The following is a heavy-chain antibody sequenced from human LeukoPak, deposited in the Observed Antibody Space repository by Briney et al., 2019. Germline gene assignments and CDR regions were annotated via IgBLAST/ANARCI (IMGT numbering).Heavy chain of an antibody. V-gene: IGHV4-34*01. D-gene: IGHD2-2*01. Sequence: SETLSLTCAVYGGSFSGYYWSWIRQPPGKGLEWIGEINHSGSTNYNPSLKSRVTISVDTSKNQFSLKLSSVTAADTAVYYCARGPHCSSTSCPSDDYYYYMDVWGKGTTVTVS. CDR1: GGSFSGYY. CDR2: INHSGST. J-gene: IGHJ6*03. CDR3: ARGPHCSSTSCPSDDYYYYMDV.